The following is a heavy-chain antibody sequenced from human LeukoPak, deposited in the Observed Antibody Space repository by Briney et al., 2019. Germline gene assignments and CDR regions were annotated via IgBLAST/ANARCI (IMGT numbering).Heavy chain of an antibody. V-gene: IGHV1-69*05. D-gene: IGHD4-17*01. J-gene: IGHJ3*02. CDR3: VRDGAHDYGDWDAFDI. CDR2: IIPIFGTA. Sequence: SVKVSCKASGGTFSSYAISWVRQAPGQGLEWMGGIIPIFGTANYAQKFQGRVTITTDESTSTAYMELSSLRSEDTAVYYCVRDGAHDYGDWDAFDIWGQGTMVTVSS. CDR1: GGTFSSYA.